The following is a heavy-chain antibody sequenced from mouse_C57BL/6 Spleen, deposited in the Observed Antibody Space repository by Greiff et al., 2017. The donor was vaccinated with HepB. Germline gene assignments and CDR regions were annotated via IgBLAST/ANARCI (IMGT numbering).Heavy chain of an antibody. J-gene: IGHJ2*01. D-gene: IGHD1-1*01. CDR1: GYTFTSYW. V-gene: IGHV1-53*01. CDR2: INPSNGGT. CDR3: ARDGSSNYFDY. Sequence: VKLKQPGTELVKPGASVKLSCKASGYTFTSYWMHWVKQRPGQGLEWIGNINPSNGGTNYNEKFKSKATLTVDKSSSTAYMQLSSLTSEDSAVYYCARDGSSNYFDYWGQGTTLTVSS.